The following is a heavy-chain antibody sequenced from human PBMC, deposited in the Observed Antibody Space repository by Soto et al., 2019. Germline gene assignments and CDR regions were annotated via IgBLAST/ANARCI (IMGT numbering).Heavy chain of an antibody. D-gene: IGHD6-19*01. V-gene: IGHV3-23*01. J-gene: IGHJ4*02. CDR2: ITIGGGA. CDR1: GFIFSNYA. CDR3: AKEFPGSLYY. Sequence: GGSLRLSCAVSGFIFSNYAMNWVRQAPGKGLEWVSVITIGGGATYADSVKGRFIISRDNSRNTLYLQMNSLRVEDTAEYYCAKEFPGSLYYWGQGTLVTVSS.